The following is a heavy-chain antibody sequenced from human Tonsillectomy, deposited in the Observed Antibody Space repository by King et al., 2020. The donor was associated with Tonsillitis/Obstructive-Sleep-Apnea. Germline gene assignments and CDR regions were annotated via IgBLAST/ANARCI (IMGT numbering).Heavy chain of an antibody. D-gene: IGHD2-2*01. CDR1: GGSISSYY. Sequence: VQLQESGPGLVKPSETLSLTCTVSGGSISSYYWSWIRQPPGKGLEWIGYIYYSGSTNYNPSLKIRVTISVDTSKNQFSLKLSSVTAADTAVYYCARGGQDCSSTSCYFIYYYYYYMDVWGKGTTVTVSS. V-gene: IGHV4-59*01. CDR3: ARGGQDCSSTSCYFIYYYYYYMDV. J-gene: IGHJ6*03. CDR2: IYYSGST.